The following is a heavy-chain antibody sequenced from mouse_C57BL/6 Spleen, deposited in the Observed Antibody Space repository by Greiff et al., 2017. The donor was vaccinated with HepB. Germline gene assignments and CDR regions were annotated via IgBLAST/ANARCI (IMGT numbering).Heavy chain of an antibody. CDR1: GYAFSSSW. D-gene: IGHD2-1*01. CDR3: ARGGPYGNPDY. J-gene: IGHJ2*01. V-gene: IGHV1-82*01. Sequence: QVQLQQSGPELVKPGASVKISCKASGYAFSSSWMNWVKQRPGKGLEWIGRIYPGDGDTNYNGKFKGKATLTADKSSSTAYMQLSSLTSEDSAVYFCARGGPYGNPDYWGQGTTLTVSS. CDR2: IYPGDGDT.